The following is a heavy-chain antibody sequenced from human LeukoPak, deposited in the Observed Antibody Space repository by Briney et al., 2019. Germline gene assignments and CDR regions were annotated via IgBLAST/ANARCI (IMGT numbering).Heavy chain of an antibody. Sequence: PSGTLSLTCTVSGGSIISYYWSWIRQPPGKGLEWIGYIYYSGSTNYNPSLKSRVTISVDTSKNQFSLKLSSVTAADTAVYYCARKYYYGSGSYYNGEGWFDPWGQGTLVTVSS. CDR3: ARKYYYGSGSYYNGEGWFDP. D-gene: IGHD3-10*01. V-gene: IGHV4-59*01. CDR2: IYYSGST. J-gene: IGHJ5*02. CDR1: GGSIISYY.